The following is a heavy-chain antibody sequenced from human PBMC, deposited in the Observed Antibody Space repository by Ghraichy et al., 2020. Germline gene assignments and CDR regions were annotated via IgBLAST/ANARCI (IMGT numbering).Heavy chain of an antibody. Sequence: GGSLRLSCAASGFTFSSYGMHWVRQAPGKGLEWVAVIWYDGSNKYYADSVKGRFTISRDNSKNTLYLQMNSLRAEDTAVYYCARDQMGAEYSSGFDPWGQGTLVTVSS. CDR1: GFTFSSYG. CDR3: ARDQMGAEYSSGFDP. CDR2: IWYDGSNK. J-gene: IGHJ5*02. D-gene: IGHD6-6*01. V-gene: IGHV3-33*01.